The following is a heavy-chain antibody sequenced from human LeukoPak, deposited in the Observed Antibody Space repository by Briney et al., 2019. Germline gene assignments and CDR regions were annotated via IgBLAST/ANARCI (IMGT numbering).Heavy chain of an antibody. Sequence: PSETLSLTCGVSGGSIRSTNWWSWVRQAPGKGLEWIGEIAHDGTTNYNPSLRSRVAMSFDRANNQFSLSLTSVTAADTAVYYCTREDRPYCPFAYWGQGVLVTVSS. CDR2: IAHDGTT. D-gene: IGHD1-26*01. CDR1: GGSIRSTNW. J-gene: IGHJ4*02. CDR3: TREDRPYCPFAY. V-gene: IGHV4-4*02.